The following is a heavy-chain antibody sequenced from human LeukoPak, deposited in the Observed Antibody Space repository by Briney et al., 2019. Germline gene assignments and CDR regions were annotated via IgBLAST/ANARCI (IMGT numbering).Heavy chain of an antibody. V-gene: IGHV4-34*01. CDR1: GGSISSYY. J-gene: IGHJ3*02. Sequence: PSETLSLTCTVSGGSISSYYWSWIRQPPGKGLEWIGEINHSGSTNYNPSLKSRVTISVDTSKNQFSLKLSSVTAADTAVYYCARDGVAAADYAFDIWGQGTMVTVSS. CDR2: INHSGST. D-gene: IGHD6-13*01. CDR3: ARDGVAAADYAFDI.